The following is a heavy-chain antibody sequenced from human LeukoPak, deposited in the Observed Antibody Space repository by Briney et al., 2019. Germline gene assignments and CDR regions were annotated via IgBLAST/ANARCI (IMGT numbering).Heavy chain of an antibody. CDR2: IIPIFGTA. J-gene: IGHJ4*02. D-gene: IGHD3-9*01. Sequence: GSSVKVSCKASGGTFSNYAISWVRQAPGQGLEWMGGIIPIFGTANYAQKFRGRVTITADKSTRTAYMELSSLRSEDTAVYYCARGRLLRYFDWLISETPFDYWGQGTLVTVSS. CDR1: GGTFSNYA. V-gene: IGHV1-69*06. CDR3: ARGRLLRYFDWLISETPFDY.